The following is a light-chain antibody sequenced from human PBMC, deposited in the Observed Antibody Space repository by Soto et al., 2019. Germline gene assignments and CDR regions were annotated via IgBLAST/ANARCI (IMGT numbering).Light chain of an antibody. Sequence: QSVLTQPPSASGTPGQRVTISCSGSSSNIGSNTVNWYQQLPGTAPKLLIYSYNQRPSGVPDRFSGSKSGTSASLAISGLRSEDEADYYCAAWDDSLTGYVFGTGTKLTVL. CDR2: SYN. V-gene: IGLV1-44*01. CDR3: AAWDDSLTGYV. J-gene: IGLJ1*01. CDR1: SSNIGSNT.